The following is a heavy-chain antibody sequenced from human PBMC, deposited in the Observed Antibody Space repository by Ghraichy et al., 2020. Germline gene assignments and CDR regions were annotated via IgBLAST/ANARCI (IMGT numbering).Heavy chain of an antibody. CDR3: ARDFGRDGYYYFDY. D-gene: IGHD5-24*01. Sequence: GESLNISCAASGITFSNYVMHWVRQAPGKGLEYVSAISTDGGSTYYASSVKGRFTVSRDNSKNTLYLQMGSLRAEDMAVYYCARDFGRDGYYYFDYWGQGTLVTVSS. CDR2: ISTDGGST. J-gene: IGHJ4*02. CDR1: GITFSNYV. V-gene: IGHV3-64*01.